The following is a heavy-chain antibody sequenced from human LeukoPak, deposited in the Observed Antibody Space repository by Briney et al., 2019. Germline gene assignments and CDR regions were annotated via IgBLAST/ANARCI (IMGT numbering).Heavy chain of an antibody. CDR1: GFTFSSYW. CDR2: IKQDGSVK. CDR3: ARDWDTAMVKEFDY. J-gene: IGHJ4*02. Sequence: PGGSLRLSCAASGFTFSSYWMSWVRQAPGKGLEWVANIKQDGSVKYYVDSVKGRFTISRDNAKNSPYLQVNSLRAEDTAVYYCARDWDTAMVKEFDYWGQGTLVTVSS. V-gene: IGHV3-7*01. D-gene: IGHD5-18*01.